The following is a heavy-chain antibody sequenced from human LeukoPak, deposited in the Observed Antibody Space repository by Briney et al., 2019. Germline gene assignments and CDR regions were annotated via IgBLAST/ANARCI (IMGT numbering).Heavy chain of an antibody. CDR1: GGTFSSYA. Sequence: SVKVPCKASGGTFSSYAISWVRQAPGQGLEWMGRIIPIFGTANYAQKFQGRVTITTDESTSTAYMELSSLRSEDTAVYYCAREFSRRTYYYDSSGYLGYWGQGTLVTVSS. D-gene: IGHD3-22*01. CDR2: IIPIFGTA. J-gene: IGHJ4*02. CDR3: AREFSRRTYYYDSSGYLGY. V-gene: IGHV1-69*05.